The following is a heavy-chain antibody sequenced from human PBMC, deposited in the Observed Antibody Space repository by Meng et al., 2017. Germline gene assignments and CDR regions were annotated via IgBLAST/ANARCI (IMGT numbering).Heavy chain of an antibody. CDR3: ATISPRDSSGLSFDY. CDR2: INTNTGNP. D-gene: IGHD3-22*01. Sequence: VHFGSELKKPGASWKVSCKASGYPFTSYAMNWVRQAPGQGLEWMGWINTNTGNPTYAQGFTGRFVFSLDTSVSTAYLQISSLKAEDTAVYYCATISPRDSSGLSFDYWGQGTLVTVSS. V-gene: IGHV7-4-1*02. J-gene: IGHJ4*02. CDR1: GYPFTSYA.